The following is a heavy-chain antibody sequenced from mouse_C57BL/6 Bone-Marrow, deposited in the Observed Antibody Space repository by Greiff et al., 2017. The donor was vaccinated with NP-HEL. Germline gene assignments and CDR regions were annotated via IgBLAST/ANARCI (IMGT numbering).Heavy chain of an antibody. CDR3: TTVIWDPSFDV. CDR1: GFNIKDDY. V-gene: IGHV14-4*01. Sequence: VQLQQSGAELVRPGASVKLSCTASGFNIKDDYMHWVKQRPEQGLEWIGWIDPENGDTEYASKFQGKATITADTSSNTAYLQLSILTSEDTAVYYCTTVIWDPSFDVWGTGTTVTVSS. CDR2: IDPENGDT. J-gene: IGHJ1*03. D-gene: IGHD4-1*01.